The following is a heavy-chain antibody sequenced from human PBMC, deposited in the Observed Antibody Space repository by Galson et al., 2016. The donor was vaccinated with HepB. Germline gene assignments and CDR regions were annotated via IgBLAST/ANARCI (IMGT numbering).Heavy chain of an antibody. CDR3: AKEATYRGEGYNADH. CDR2: IWYDGSEK. Sequence: SLRLSCAASGFIFSTYGMHWVRQAPGKGLEWVAVIWYDGSEKYYADSVKGRFTISRDNSNNTLYLQINSLRAEDTAVYYCAKEATYRGEGYNADHWGQGTLITVAS. J-gene: IGHJ4*02. V-gene: IGHV3-33*06. CDR1: GFIFSTYG. D-gene: IGHD5-24*01.